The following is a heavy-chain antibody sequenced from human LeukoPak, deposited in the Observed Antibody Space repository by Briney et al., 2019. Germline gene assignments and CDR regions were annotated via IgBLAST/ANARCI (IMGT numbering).Heavy chain of an antibody. Sequence: APVKVSCKAPGYTFTGYYMHWVRQAPGQGLERMGWINPNSGGTNYAQKFQGRVTMTRDTSISTAYMELSRLRSDDTAVYYCARDPGVGATIGDIWGQGTLVTVSS. CDR1: GYTFTGYY. J-gene: IGHJ4*02. V-gene: IGHV1-2*02. D-gene: IGHD1-26*01. CDR3: ARDPGVGATIGDI. CDR2: INPNSGGT.